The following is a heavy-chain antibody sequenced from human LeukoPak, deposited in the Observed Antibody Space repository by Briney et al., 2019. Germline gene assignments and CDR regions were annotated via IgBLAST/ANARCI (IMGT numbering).Heavy chain of an antibody. J-gene: IGHJ6*02. CDR2: ISSSSSYV. CDR1: GFTFSSYS. D-gene: IGHD2-2*01. CDR3: ARVGIVVVPAAISFDYYYGMDV. V-gene: IGHV3-21*01. Sequence: GSLRLSCAAPGFTFSSYSMNWVRQAPGKGLEWVSSISSSSSYVYYADSVKGRFTISRDNAKNSLYLQMNSLRAEDTAVYYCARVGIVVVPAAISFDYYYGMDVWGQGTTVTVSS.